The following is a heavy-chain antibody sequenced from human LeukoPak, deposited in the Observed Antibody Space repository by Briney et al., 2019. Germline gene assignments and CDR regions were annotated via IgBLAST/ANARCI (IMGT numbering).Heavy chain of an antibody. Sequence: SETLSLTCTVSGGSISSSSYYWGWIRQPPGKGLEWIGSIYYSGSTYYNPSLKSRVTISVDTSKNQFSLKLSSVTAADTAVYYCASGYYHAPGYWGQGTLVTVSS. J-gene: IGHJ4*02. CDR3: ASGYYHAPGY. CDR1: GGSISSSSYY. CDR2: IYYSGST. D-gene: IGHD3-22*01. V-gene: IGHV4-39*01.